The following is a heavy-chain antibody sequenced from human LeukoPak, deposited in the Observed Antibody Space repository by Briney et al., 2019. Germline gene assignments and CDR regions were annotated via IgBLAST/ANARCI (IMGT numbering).Heavy chain of an antibody. D-gene: IGHD5-18*01. V-gene: IGHV4-59*11. CDR2: IYNSVNT. CDR1: GDSISTQY. Sequence: SETLSLTCTVSGDSISTQYWSWIRQPPGKGLEWIGYIYNSVNTNYNPSFKSRVTISVDTSKSQVSLNPTSMTAADTAVYYCARDGSGYSYWGQGTLVTVSS. CDR3: ARDGSGYSY. J-gene: IGHJ4*02.